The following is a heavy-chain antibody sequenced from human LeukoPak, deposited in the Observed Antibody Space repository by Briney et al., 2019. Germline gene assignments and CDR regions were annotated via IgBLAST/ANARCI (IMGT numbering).Heavy chain of an antibody. Sequence: SETLSLTCSVSGGSISRSNWWSWVRQPPGKGLEWIGDIYHSGNTKYNPSLKSRVTISVEKSKNQFSLKLTSVTAADTAVYYCATTTGGAFDIWGQGTMVTVSS. V-gene: IGHV4-4*02. CDR1: GGSISRSNW. CDR3: ATTTGGAFDI. J-gene: IGHJ3*02. D-gene: IGHD1-1*01. CDR2: IYHSGNT.